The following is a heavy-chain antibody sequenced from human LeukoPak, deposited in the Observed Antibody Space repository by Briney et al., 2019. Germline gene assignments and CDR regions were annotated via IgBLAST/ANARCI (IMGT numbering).Heavy chain of an antibody. Sequence: SETPSLTCTVSGGSISSYYWSWIRQPPGKGLEWIGYIYYSGSTNYNPSLKSRVTISVDTSKNQFSLKLSSVTAADTAVYYCARGRLYYDILTGYYESAFDIWGQGTMVTVSS. CDR3: ARGRLYYDILTGYYESAFDI. J-gene: IGHJ3*02. V-gene: IGHV4-59*01. CDR2: IYYSGST. D-gene: IGHD3-9*01. CDR1: GGSISSYY.